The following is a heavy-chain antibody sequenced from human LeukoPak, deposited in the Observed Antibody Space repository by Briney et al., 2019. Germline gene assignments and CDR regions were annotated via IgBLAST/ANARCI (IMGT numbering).Heavy chain of an antibody. CDR1: GFTFSSYS. Sequence: GGSLRLSCAASGFTFSSYSMNWVRQAPGKGLEWVSSISSSSSYIYYADSVEGRFAISRDDAKNSVYLQMNSLRAEDTAVYYCARSRQFVVVPAAIAFDIWGQGQWSPSLQ. D-gene: IGHD2-2*01. CDR2: ISSSSSYI. V-gene: IGHV3-21*01. CDR3: ARSRQFVVVPAAIAFDI. J-gene: IGHJ3*02.